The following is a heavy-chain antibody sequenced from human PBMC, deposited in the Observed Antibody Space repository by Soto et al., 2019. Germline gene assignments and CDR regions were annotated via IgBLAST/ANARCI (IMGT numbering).Heavy chain of an antibody. D-gene: IGHD5-18*01. CDR1: GYAFTNYY. CDR3: ARKGYTYRKTGLDV. CDR2: INPIDAST. V-gene: IGHV1-46*01. Sequence: QAHLEQSGTEVKNPGASVKVSCKASGYAFTNYYMHWVRQTPGQGLEWVGVINPIDASTRYTQKFQDRVTLTTDTSTSTVYLELSSLKSDDTYVNHCARKGYTYRKTGLDVWGQGTTVIVSS. J-gene: IGHJ6*02.